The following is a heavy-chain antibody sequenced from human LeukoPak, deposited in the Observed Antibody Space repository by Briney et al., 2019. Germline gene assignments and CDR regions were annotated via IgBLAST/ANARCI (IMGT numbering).Heavy chain of an antibody. V-gene: IGHV5-51*01. Sequence: PGESLKISCKGSGYSFTSYWIGWVRQMPGKGLEWMGIIYPGDSDTRYSPSFQGQVTISADKSISTAYLQWSSLKASDTAMYYCARSVTGTGNYYYYYMGVWGKGTTVTVSS. CDR1: GYSFTSYW. CDR3: ARSVTGTGNYYYYYMGV. D-gene: IGHD1-7*01. CDR2: IYPGDSDT. J-gene: IGHJ6*03.